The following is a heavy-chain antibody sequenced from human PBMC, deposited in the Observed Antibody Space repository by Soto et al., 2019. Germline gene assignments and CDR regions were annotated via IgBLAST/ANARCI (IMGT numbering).Heavy chain of an antibody. Sequence: GGSLRLSCAASGFIFSDYGMDWVRQAPGKGLEWLSGLSNTGRHTNYAGSVKGRFTISRDNSKNMLYLQMDSLRDEDTAMYYCTKDLVTGDGYTVPEYWGQGTLVTVSS. J-gene: IGHJ4*02. CDR2: LSNTGRHT. CDR1: GFIFSDYG. V-gene: IGHV3-23*01. D-gene: IGHD5-12*01. CDR3: TKDLVTGDGYTVPEY.